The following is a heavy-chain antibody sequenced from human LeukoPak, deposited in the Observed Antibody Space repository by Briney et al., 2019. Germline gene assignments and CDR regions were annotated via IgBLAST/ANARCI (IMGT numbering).Heavy chain of an antibody. J-gene: IGHJ4*02. D-gene: IGHD3-10*01. CDR3: ARDPVRRDSY. CDR1: GFTFNTYW. V-gene: IGHV3-74*01. Sequence: PGGSLRLSCAASGFTFNTYWMHWVRQAPGKGLVWVSHINPDGSQTNYADSVTGRFTISRDNAKNTLYLQVNSLRAEDTAVYYCARDPVRRDSYWGQGTLVTVSS. CDR2: INPDGSQT.